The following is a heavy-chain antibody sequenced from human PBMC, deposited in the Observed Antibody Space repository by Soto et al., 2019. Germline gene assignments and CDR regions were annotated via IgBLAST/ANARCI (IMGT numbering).Heavy chain of an antibody. CDR1: GFTLSRYW. CDR2: IKKDGSEK. CDR3: AQDLRGHSGTYY. V-gene: IGHV3-7*01. D-gene: IGHD1-26*01. Sequence: PGGSLRRSFASAGFTLSRYWMRWVRKAPGKGLEWVANIKKDGSEKYYVDSVKGRFTISRDNAKNSLYLQMNSLRAEDTAVYYCAQDLRGHSGTYYWGQGTLVTVSS. J-gene: IGHJ4*02.